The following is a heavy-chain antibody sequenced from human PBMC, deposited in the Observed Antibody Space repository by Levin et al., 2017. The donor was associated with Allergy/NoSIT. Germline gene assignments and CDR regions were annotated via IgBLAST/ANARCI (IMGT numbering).Heavy chain of an antibody. CDR1: GFTFSSYA. V-gene: IGHV3-23*01. CDR3: AKIISSSNLADY. CDR2: ISGSGSST. Sequence: GGSLRLSCAASGFTFSSYAMSWVRQAPGKGLEWVSSISGSGSSTYYADSLKGRFTSSRDNSKNTVYLQMSSLTAEDTAVYYCAKIISSSNLADYWGQGTLVSVSS. D-gene: IGHD6-6*01. J-gene: IGHJ4*02.